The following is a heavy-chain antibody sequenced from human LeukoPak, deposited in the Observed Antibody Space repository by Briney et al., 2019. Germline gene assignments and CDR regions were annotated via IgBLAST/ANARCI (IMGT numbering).Heavy chain of an antibody. Sequence: ASVKVSCKASGYIFTGYYMHWVRQVPGQGLEWMGWINPNSGGTIYAQKFQGWVTVTRDTSTSTAYLDLNRLTSDDTAIYYCSRGLINGHDFDYWGQGTVVTVSS. CDR2: INPNSGGT. V-gene: IGHV1-2*04. J-gene: IGHJ4*02. CDR3: SRGLINGHDFDY. CDR1: GYIFTGYY. D-gene: IGHD2-8*01.